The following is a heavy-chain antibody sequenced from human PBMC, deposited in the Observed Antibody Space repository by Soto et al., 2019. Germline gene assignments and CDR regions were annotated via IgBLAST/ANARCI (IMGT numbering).Heavy chain of an antibody. D-gene: IGHD3-3*02. CDR3: ARPRGPPFRYDP. J-gene: IGHJ5*02. V-gene: IGHV1-3*01. CDR2: INAGNGNT. Sequence: ELWASVKVSCKASGCTFTSYAMHWVRQAPGQRLEWMGWINAGNGNTKYSQKFQGRVTITRDTSASTAYMELSSLRSEDTAVYYCARPRGPPFRYDPWGQGTLVTVPS. CDR1: GCTFTSYA.